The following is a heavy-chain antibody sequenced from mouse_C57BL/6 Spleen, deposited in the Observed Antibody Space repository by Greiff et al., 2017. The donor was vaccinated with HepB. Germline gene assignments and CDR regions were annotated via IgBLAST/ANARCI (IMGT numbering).Heavy chain of an antibody. J-gene: IGHJ2*01. CDR2: IDPEDGET. V-gene: IGHV14-2*01. CDR1: GFNIKDYY. CDR3: ARWGTTVVAHFDY. Sequence: VQLKESGAELVKPGASVKLSCTASGFNIKDYYMHWVKQRTEQGLEWIGRIDPEDGETKYAPKFQGKATITADTSANTAYLQLSSLTSEDTAVYYCARWGTTVVAHFDYWGQGTTLTVSS. D-gene: IGHD1-1*01.